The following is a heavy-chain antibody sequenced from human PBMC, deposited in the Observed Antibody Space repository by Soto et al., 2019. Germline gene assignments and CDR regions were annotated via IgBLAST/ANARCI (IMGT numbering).Heavy chain of an antibody. CDR2: TYYRSKWYN. J-gene: IGHJ6*02. V-gene: IGHV6-1*01. Sequence: SQTLSLTCAISGDSVSSNSAAWNWIRQSPSRGLEWLGRTYYRSKWYNDYAVSVKSRITINPDTSKNQFSLQLNSVTPEDTAVYYCARDKFYDFWSGYSSDYYYYGTDVWGQGTTVTVSS. CDR3: ARDKFYDFWSGYSSDYYYYGTDV. CDR1: GDSVSSNSAA. D-gene: IGHD3-3*01.